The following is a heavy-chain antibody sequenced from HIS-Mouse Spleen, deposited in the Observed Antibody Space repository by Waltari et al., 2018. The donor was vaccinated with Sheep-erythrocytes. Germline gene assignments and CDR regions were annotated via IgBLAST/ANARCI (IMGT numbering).Heavy chain of an antibody. V-gene: IGHV3-21*01. J-gene: IGHJ4*02. D-gene: IGHD7-27*01. CDR1: GFTFSSYS. Sequence: EVQLVESGGGLVKPGGSLRLSCAASGFTFSSYSMNWVRQAPGKGLEWVSSISSSSSYIYYADSGKGRFTISRDKAKNSLYLQMNGLRAADTAVYYCARVAKSSGETRIIDYWGQGTLVTVSS. CDR3: ARVAKSSGETRIIDY. CDR2: ISSSSSYI.